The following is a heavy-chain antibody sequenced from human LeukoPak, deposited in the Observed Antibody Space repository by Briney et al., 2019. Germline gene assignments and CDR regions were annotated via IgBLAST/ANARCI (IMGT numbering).Heavy chain of an antibody. Sequence: PSETLSLTCAVSGYSISSGYYWGWIRQPPGKGLEWIGSIYHSGSTYYNPSLKSRVTISVDTSKNQFSLKLSSVTAADTAVYYCARGRTRWLQLSYFDYWGQGTLVTVSS. CDR1: GYSISSGYY. D-gene: IGHD5-24*01. J-gene: IGHJ4*02. V-gene: IGHV4-38-2*01. CDR3: ARGRTRWLQLSYFDY. CDR2: IYHSGST.